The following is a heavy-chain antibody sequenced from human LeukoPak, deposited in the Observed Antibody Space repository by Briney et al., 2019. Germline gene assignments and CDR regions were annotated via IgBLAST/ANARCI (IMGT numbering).Heavy chain of an antibody. CDR2: ITSTSSYI. CDR1: GFTFSTYS. V-gene: IGHV3-21*01. J-gene: IGHJ4*02. CDR3: ARAGSGSQHTIFDY. Sequence: NPGGSLRLSCAASGFTFSTYSMHWVRQAPGKGLEWVSSITSTSSYIYYTDSVKGRFTISRDNAENSLFLQMDSLRAEDTALYYCARAGSGSQHTIFDYWGQGTLVTVSS. D-gene: IGHD1-26*01.